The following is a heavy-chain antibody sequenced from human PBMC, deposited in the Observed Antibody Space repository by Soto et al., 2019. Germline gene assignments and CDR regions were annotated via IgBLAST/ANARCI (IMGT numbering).Heavy chain of an antibody. Sequence: ASVKVSCKASGYTFTGYYMHWVRQAPGQGLEWMGWINPNSGGTNYAQKFQGWVTMTRDTSISTAYMELGRLRSDDTAVYYCARDEPYSSSWYAFDIWGQGTMVTVSS. V-gene: IGHV1-2*04. D-gene: IGHD6-13*01. CDR3: ARDEPYSSSWYAFDI. J-gene: IGHJ3*02. CDR2: INPNSGGT. CDR1: GYTFTGYY.